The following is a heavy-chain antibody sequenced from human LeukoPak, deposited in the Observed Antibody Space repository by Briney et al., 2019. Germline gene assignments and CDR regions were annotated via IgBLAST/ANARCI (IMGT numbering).Heavy chain of an antibody. CDR1: GDSISNSNYY. Sequence: SETLSLTCNVSGDSISNSNYYWGWIRQPPGKGLEWIGSIYYSGSTYYNPSLKSRVTISVDTSKNQFSLKLSSVTAADTAVYYCARHDIVGATDFDYWGQGTLVTVSS. CDR2: IYYSGST. CDR3: ARHDIVGATDFDY. D-gene: IGHD1-26*01. V-gene: IGHV4-39*01. J-gene: IGHJ4*02.